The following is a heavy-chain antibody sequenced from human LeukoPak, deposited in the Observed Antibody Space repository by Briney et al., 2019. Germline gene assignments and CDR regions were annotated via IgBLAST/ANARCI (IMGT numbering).Heavy chain of an antibody. CDR1: GFTFSSYE. D-gene: IGHD3-10*01. CDR3: ARDFYGDEDFDY. J-gene: IGHJ4*02. V-gene: IGHV3-48*03. CDR2: INSKGDSK. Sequence: GGSLRLSCAVSGFTFSSYEMNWFRQAPGKGLEWLSYINSKGDSKLYADSVKGRFTTSRDDARNSVYLQMNSLREEDTALYYCARDFYGDEDFDYWGQGTLVTVSS.